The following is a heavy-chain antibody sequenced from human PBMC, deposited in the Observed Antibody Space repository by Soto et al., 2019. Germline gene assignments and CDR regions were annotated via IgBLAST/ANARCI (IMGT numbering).Heavy chain of an antibody. CDR3: ARDCSDSSCYHGMDV. J-gene: IGHJ6*02. CDR1: GFTVSSYY. D-gene: IGHD2-15*01. CDR2: IYSGGST. V-gene: IGHV3-53*01. Sequence: GESLSRSCTASGFTVSSYYMSWVRQAPGKGLEWVSVIYSGGSTYYADSVKGRFTISRDNSKNTLYHQMNSLRAEDTAVYYCARDCSDSSCYHGMDVWGQGTTVTVSS.